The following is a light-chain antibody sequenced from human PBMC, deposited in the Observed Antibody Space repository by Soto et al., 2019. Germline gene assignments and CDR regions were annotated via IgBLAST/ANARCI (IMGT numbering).Light chain of an antibody. CDR3: QQYINLPRT. CDR1: QSVSSN. V-gene: IGKV3-15*01. CDR2: GAS. J-gene: IGKJ4*01. Sequence: EIVMTQSPATLSVSPGERATLSCRASQSVSSNLAWYQQKPGQAPRLLIYGASTRATGIPARFSGSGSGTDFTLTISSLEPEDFAVYYCQQYINLPRTFGGGTKVDI.